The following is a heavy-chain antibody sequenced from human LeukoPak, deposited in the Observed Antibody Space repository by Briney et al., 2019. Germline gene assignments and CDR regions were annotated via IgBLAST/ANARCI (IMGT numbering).Heavy chain of an antibody. D-gene: IGHD6-6*01. Sequence: GGSLRLSCAASGFTFSSHWMIWVRQAPGKGLEWVANVKQDGSEKYYVDSVKGRFTISRVNAKNSLYLQMNSLRVEDTAVYYCATGRAAHLFDYWGQGNLVTVSS. V-gene: IGHV3-7*01. CDR1: GFTFSSHW. CDR2: VKQDGSEK. J-gene: IGHJ4*02. CDR3: ATGRAAHLFDY.